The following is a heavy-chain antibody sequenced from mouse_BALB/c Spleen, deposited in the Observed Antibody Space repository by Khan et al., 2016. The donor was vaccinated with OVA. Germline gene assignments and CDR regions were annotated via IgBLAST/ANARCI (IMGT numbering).Heavy chain of an antibody. J-gene: IGHJ3*01. CDR2: IDPFNGGA. D-gene: IGHD1-1*01. V-gene: IGHV1S135*01. Sequence: IQLVQSGPELMKPGASVKISCKASGYSFSTYYIHWVTRSPGKTLKWIGYIDPFNGGATYNQKFKGKATLTVDKSSSTAYMHLTSLTSEDSAVYSCARHGSTSWFAYWGQGTLGTVSA. CDR1: GYSFSTYY. CDR3: ARHGSTSWFAY.